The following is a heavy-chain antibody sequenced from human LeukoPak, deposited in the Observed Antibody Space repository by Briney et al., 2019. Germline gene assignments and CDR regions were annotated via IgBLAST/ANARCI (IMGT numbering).Heavy chain of an antibody. J-gene: IGHJ4*02. Sequence: PGGSLRLSCTASGFTFGDYAMSWVRQAPGKGLEWVGFVRSKAYGGTTEYAASVKGRFTISRDDSKSIAYLQMNSLKTEDTAVYYCTRVASSSWLYYFDYWGQGTLVTVSS. V-gene: IGHV3-49*04. CDR2: VRSKAYGGTT. CDR1: GFTFGDYA. D-gene: IGHD6-13*01. CDR3: TRVASSSWLYYFDY.